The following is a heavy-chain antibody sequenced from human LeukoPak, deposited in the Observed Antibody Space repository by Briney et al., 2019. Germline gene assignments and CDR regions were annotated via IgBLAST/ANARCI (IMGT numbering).Heavy chain of an antibody. CDR1: GFTFSSYA. Sequence: GGSLRLSCSASGFTFSSYAMHWVRQAPGKGLEYVSAISSNGGSTYYAGSVTGRFTISRDNSKNTLYLQMSSLRAEDTAVYYCVKGGAARPFDPWGQGTLVTVSS. V-gene: IGHV3-64D*09. J-gene: IGHJ5*02. CDR2: ISSNGGST. D-gene: IGHD6-6*01. CDR3: VKGGAARPFDP.